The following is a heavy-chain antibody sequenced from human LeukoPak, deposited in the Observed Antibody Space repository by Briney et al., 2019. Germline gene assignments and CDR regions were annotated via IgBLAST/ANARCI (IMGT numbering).Heavy chain of an antibody. CDR3: AKGSPQYYFDY. J-gene: IGHJ4*02. CDR1: GXTFSTYA. D-gene: IGHD6-19*01. CDR2: SGHGGDT. Sequence: GGSLRLSCAASGXTFSTYAMYWVRQAPGKGLEWVSASGHGGDTYYADSVKGRFTISRDISKNTLYLQMNSLRAEDTAVYYCAKGSPQYYFDYWGQGILVTVSS. V-gene: IGHV3-23*01.